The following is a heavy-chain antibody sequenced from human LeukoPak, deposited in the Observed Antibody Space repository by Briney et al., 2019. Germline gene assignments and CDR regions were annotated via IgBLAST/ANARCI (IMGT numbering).Heavy chain of an antibody. CDR1: GFTFSTYA. CDR3: AKSPIVGATYGDY. V-gene: IGHV3-23*01. Sequence: GGSLRLSCAASGFTFSTYAMSWVRQAPGKGLEWVSTISGSGANTYYADSVRGRFTISRDNSKNTLYLQMNSLRAEDTAVYYCAKSPIVGATYGDYWGQGTLVTVSS. D-gene: IGHD1-26*01. CDR2: ISGSGANT. J-gene: IGHJ4*02.